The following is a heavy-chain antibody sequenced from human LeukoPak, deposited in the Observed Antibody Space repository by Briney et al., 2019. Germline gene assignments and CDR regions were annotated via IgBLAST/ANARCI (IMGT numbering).Heavy chain of an antibody. CDR3: AREFDYEGVDP. V-gene: IGHV4-61*02. CDR1: GGSISSGDHY. J-gene: IGHJ5*02. D-gene: IGHD4-17*01. Sequence: SQTLSLTCSISGGSISSGDHYWTWIRQPAGKELEWIGRIHTTGRTNYNPSLKSPVYISVDTSKNPFSLDLSSLTAPATALYYCAREFDYEGVDPWGQGTLVTVSS. CDR2: IHTTGRT.